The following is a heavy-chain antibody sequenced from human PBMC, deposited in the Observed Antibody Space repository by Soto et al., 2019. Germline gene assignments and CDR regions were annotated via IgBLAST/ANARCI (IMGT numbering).Heavy chain of an antibody. CDR2: IDPSDSYT. Sequence: GGSLKISCKGSGYSFTSYWISWVRQMPGKGLEWMGRIDPSDSYTNYSPSFQGHVTISADKSISTAYLQWSSLKASDTAMYYCARDIAAAATPYYYYGMDVWGQGTTVTVSS. CDR1: GYSFTSYW. D-gene: IGHD6-13*01. V-gene: IGHV5-10-1*01. CDR3: ARDIAAAATPYYYYGMDV. J-gene: IGHJ6*02.